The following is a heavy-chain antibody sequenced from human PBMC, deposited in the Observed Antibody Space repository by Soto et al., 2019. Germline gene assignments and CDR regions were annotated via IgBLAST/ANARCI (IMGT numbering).Heavy chain of an antibody. CDR2: IYHSGST. J-gene: IGHJ3*02. CDR3: ARIRITMVRGVTDAFDI. V-gene: IGHV4-59*12. CDR1: GGSSSSYY. Sequence: SETLSLTCTVSGGSSSSYYWSLIRQPPGKGLEWIGEIYHSGSTNYNPSLKSRVTISVDKSKNQFSLKLSSVTAADTAVYYCARIRITMVRGVTDAFDIWGQGTMVTVSS. D-gene: IGHD3-10*01.